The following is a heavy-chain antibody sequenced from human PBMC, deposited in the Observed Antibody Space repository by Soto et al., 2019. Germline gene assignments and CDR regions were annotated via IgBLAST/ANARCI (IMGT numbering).Heavy chain of an antibody. CDR2: IRSKANSYAT. CDR1: GFTFSGSA. V-gene: IGHV3-73*01. D-gene: IGHD6-13*01. CDR3: TRHHDGGIAAAGDY. J-gene: IGHJ4*02. Sequence: GGSLRLSCAASGFTFSGSAMHWVRQASGKGLEWVGRIRSKANSYATAYAASVKGRFTISRDDSKNTAYLQMNSLKTEDTAVYYCTRHHDGGIAAAGDYWGQGTLVTVSS.